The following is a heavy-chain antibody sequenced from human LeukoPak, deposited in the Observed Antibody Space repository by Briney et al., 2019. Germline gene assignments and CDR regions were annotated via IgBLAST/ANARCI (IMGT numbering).Heavy chain of an antibody. CDR1: GFTVSSTY. V-gene: IGHV3-66*01. Sequence: GGSLRLSCAASGFTVSSTYMSWVRQAPGKGLEWVSVIYSGGSTYYADSVKGRFTISRDNSKNTLYPQMNSLRVEDTAVYYCARDYGGNIRGYFDYWGQGTLVTVSS. CDR3: ARDYGGNIRGYFDY. D-gene: IGHD4-23*01. J-gene: IGHJ4*02. CDR2: IYSGGST.